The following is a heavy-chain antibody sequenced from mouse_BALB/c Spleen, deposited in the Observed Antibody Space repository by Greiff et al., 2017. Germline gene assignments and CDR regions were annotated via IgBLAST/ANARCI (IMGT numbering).Heavy chain of an antibody. J-gene: IGHJ3*01. CDR1: GFSLTSYG. CDR2: IWAGGST. V-gene: IGHV2-9*02. D-gene: IGHD1-1*01. CDR3: ARYYYGSSPWFAY. Sequence: QVHVKQSGPGLVAPSQSLSITCTVSGFSLTSYGVHWVRQPPGKGLEWLGVIWAGGSTNYNSALMSRLSISKDNSKSQVFLKMNSLQTDDTAMYYCARYYYGSSPWFAYWGQGTLVTVSA.